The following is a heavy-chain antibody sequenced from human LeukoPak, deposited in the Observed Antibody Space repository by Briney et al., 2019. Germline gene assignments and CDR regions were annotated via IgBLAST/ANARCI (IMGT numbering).Heavy chain of an antibody. CDR2: MSPNSGST. D-gene: IGHD1-20*01. V-gene: IGHV1-8*01. J-gene: IGHJ4*02. CDR3: ARVPLEYNWISD. Sequence: ASVKVSCKASGYTFTSYDINWVRQATGQGLEWMGWMSPNSGSTGYAQKFQGRVTMTRNTSISTAYMELSSLRSEDTAVYYCARVPLEYNWISDWGQGTLVTVSS. CDR1: GYTFTSYD.